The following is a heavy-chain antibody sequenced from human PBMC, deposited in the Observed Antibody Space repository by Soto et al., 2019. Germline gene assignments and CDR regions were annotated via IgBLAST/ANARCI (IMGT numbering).Heavy chain of an antibody. CDR1: GGSISSYY. CDR2: IYYSGST. Sequence: QVQLQESGPGLVKPSETLSLTCTVSGGSISSYYWSWIGQPPGKGLEWIGYIYYSGSTNYNPSLKSRVTISVDTSKNQFSLKLSSVTAADTAVYYCARAGDTAMETYYYGMDVWGQGTTVTVSS. D-gene: IGHD5-18*01. V-gene: IGHV4-59*01. CDR3: ARAGDTAMETYYYGMDV. J-gene: IGHJ6*02.